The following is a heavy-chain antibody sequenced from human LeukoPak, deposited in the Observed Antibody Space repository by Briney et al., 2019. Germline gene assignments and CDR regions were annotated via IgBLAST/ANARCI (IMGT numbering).Heavy chain of an antibody. J-gene: IGHJ3*02. Sequence: GGSLRLSCAASGFTFSSYSMNWVRQAPGKGLEWVSSISSSSSYIYYADSVKGRFTISRDNAKNTLYLQMNSLRAEDTAVYYCARGGSYLNAFDIWGQGTMVTVSS. CDR3: ARGGSYLNAFDI. V-gene: IGHV3-21*04. CDR2: ISSSSSYI. D-gene: IGHD1-26*01. CDR1: GFTFSSYS.